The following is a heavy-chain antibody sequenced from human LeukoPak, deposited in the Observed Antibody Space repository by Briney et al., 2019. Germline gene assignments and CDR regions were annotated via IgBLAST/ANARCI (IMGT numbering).Heavy chain of an antibody. J-gene: IGHJ5*02. D-gene: IGHD2-21*02. V-gene: IGHV3-74*01. CDR2: INADGGGA. Sequence: GGSLRLSCVGSGFIFSDHSLHWVRQDPGKELTWVSRINADGGGAIFAHFVKGRFAISRDNANNTLYLEMNSLTAEDTGIYFCTRDTYYCYGDCLWAWGQGTLVIVSS. CDR1: GFIFSDHS. CDR3: TRDTYYCYGDCLWA.